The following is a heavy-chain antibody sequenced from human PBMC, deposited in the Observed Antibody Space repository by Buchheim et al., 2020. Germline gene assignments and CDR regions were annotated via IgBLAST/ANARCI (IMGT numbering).Heavy chain of an antibody. CDR3: ARDSGSGSPDFDF. Sequence: QVQLQESGSGLVKPSQTLSLSCGVSGGSVSSGGYSWTWIRQPPGKGLEWIGYISHSGSTFYNPSLKSRVLISVDRSKNQFSLKLSSLTAADTAVYFCARDSGSGSPDFDFWGQGTL. CDR1: GGSVSSGGYS. J-gene: IGHJ4*02. D-gene: IGHD3-10*01. V-gene: IGHV4-30-2*01. CDR2: ISHSGST.